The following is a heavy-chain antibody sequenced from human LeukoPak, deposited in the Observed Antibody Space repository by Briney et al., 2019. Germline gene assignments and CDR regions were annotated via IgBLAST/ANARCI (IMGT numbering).Heavy chain of an antibody. CDR2: INHSGST. Sequence: PSETLSLTCAVYGGSFSGYYWSWIRQPPGKGLEWIGEINHSGSTNYNPSLKSRVTISVDTSKNQFSLKLSSVTAADTAVYYCARGTLVSGRDVPVPSYYGMDVWGKGTTVTVSS. CDR1: GGSFSGYY. CDR3: ARGTLVSGRDVPVPSYYGMDV. J-gene: IGHJ6*04. V-gene: IGHV4-34*01. D-gene: IGHD3-10*01.